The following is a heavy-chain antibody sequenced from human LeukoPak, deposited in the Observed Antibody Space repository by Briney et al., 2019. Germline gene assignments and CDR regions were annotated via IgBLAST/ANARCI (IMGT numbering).Heavy chain of an antibody. CDR2: ISTGSNTL. CDR1: GFTFRIYA. CDR3: ARGAGSLDS. D-gene: IGHD2-15*01. J-gene: IGHJ4*02. V-gene: IGHV3-48*01. Sequence: GGSLRLSCAASGFTFRIYAMNWVRQAPRMGLEWVSYISTGSNTLYYAQSVKGRFTISRDDAKNSVYLQMDSLRADDTAVYYCARGAGSLDSWGQGTRVTVSS.